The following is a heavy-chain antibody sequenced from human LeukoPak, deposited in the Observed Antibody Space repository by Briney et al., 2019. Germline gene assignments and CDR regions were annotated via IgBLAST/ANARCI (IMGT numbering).Heavy chain of an antibody. D-gene: IGHD2-8*01. V-gene: IGHV4-34*01. CDR2: VNHSGST. CDR1: RGSFNGYS. J-gene: IGHJ4*02. Sequence: SETLSLTCAVYRGSFNGYSWSWIRQPPGKGLEWIGEVNHSGSTNYNPSLKSRVTVSVDTSKNQFSLKLSSVTAADTAVYYCARASYCTNGVCWWDYWGQGTLVTVSS. CDR3: ARASYCTNGVCWWDY.